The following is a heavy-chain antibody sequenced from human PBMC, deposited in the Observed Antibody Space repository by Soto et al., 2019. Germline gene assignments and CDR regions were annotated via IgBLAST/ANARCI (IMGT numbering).Heavy chain of an antibody. D-gene: IGHD6-19*01. Sequence: WGSLRLSCAASGFTFSSYAMHWVRQAPGKGLEWVAVISYDGSNKYYADSVKGRFTISRDNSKNTLYLQMNSLRAEDTAVYYCARDKRGQWLGNYYYGMDVWGQGTTVTVSS. CDR2: ISYDGSNK. CDR3: ARDKRGQWLGNYYYGMDV. J-gene: IGHJ6*02. CDR1: GFTFSSYA. V-gene: IGHV3-30-3*01.